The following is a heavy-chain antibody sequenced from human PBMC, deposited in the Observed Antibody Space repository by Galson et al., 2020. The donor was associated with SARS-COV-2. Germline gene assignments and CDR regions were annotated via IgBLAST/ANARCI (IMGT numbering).Heavy chain of an antibody. J-gene: IGHJ6*03. Sequence: GGSLRLSCAASGFTFSSYWMHWVRQAPGKGLVWVSRIHKDGSSSNYADSVKGRFTISRDNAKNTLYLQMDSLRAEDTAVYYCARESTVQGGYYMDVWCKGTTVTVSS. CDR1: GFTFSSYW. D-gene: IGHD3-10*01. CDR3: ARESTVQGGYYMDV. V-gene: IGHV3-74*01. CDR2: IHKDGSSS.